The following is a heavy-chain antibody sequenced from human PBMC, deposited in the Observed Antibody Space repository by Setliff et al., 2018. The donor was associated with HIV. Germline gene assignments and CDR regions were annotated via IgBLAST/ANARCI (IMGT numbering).Heavy chain of an antibody. Sequence: GESLKISCAASGFTFSRYGMHWVRQAPGKGLEWVAFISYDGSKKYDADFVKGRFTISRDNSKNTLYLQMNSLRTDDTAVYFCARDFSTYYYMDVWGKGTTVTVSS. D-gene: IGHD1-26*01. CDR3: ARDFSTYYYMDV. CDR2: ISYDGSKK. J-gene: IGHJ6*03. CDR1: GFTFSRYG. V-gene: IGHV3-30*04.